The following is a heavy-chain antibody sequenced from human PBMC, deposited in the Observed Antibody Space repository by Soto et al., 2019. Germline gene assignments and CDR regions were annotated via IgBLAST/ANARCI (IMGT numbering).Heavy chain of an antibody. CDR1: GFTCSSYA. Sequence: QVQLVESGGGVVQPGRSLRLSCAASGFTCSSYAMHWVRQAPGKGLEWVAVISYDGSNKYYADCVKGRFTISRDNSKNTLYLQLNSMRAEDTAVYYCARDYYRFNSGYGFSMDVWGQGTTVTVSS. V-gene: IGHV3-30-3*01. D-gene: IGHD5-12*01. CDR3: ARDYYRFNSGYGFSMDV. CDR2: ISYDGSNK. J-gene: IGHJ6*02.